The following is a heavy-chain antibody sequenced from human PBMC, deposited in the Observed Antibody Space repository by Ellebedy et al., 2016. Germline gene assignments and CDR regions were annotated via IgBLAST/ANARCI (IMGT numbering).Heavy chain of an antibody. V-gene: IGHV3-11*01. CDR3: ARADFFGVVKRRDSYGMDV. J-gene: IGHJ6*02. CDR1: KFTFSDYY. D-gene: IGHD3-3*01. CDR2: ISSSGSTI. Sequence: GGSLRLSCAASKFTFSDYYMSWIRQAPGKGLEWVSYISSSGSTIYYADSVRGRFTISRDNAKNSLYLQMNSLRAEDTAMYYCARADFFGVVKRRDSYGMDVWGQGTTVTVSS.